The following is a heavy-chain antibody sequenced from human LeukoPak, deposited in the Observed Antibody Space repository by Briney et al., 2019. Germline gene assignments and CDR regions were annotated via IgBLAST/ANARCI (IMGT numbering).Heavy chain of an antibody. Sequence: QPGGSLRLSCAASGFTFSSYEMNWVRQAPGKGLEWVSSSSGSTIYYADSVKGRFTISRDNAKNSLYLQMNSLRAEDTAIYYCAREDSSGLDYWGQGTLVTVSS. CDR3: AREDSSGLDY. CDR2: SSSGSTI. D-gene: IGHD6-19*01. J-gene: IGHJ4*02. V-gene: IGHV3-48*03. CDR1: GFTFSSYE.